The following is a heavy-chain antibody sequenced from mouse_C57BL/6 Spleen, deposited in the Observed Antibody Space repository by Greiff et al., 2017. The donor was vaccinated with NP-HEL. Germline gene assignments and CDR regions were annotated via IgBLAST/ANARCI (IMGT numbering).Heavy chain of an antibody. CDR3: ARRMVTTGGYFDY. V-gene: IGHV1-50*01. Sequence: VQLQPPGAELVQPGASVTLSCKASGYTFTSYWMQWVKQRPGQGLEWIGEIDPSDSYTNYNQKFKGKATLTVDTSSSTAYMQLSSLTSEDSAVYYCARRMVTTGGYFDYWGQGTTLTVSS. CDR1: GYTFTSYW. J-gene: IGHJ2*01. CDR2: IDPSDSYT. D-gene: IGHD2-2*01.